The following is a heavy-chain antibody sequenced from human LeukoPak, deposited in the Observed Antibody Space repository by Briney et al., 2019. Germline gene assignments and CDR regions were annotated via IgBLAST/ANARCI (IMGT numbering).Heavy chain of an antibody. CDR2: IYTSGST. D-gene: IGHD5-24*01. J-gene: IGHJ4*02. CDR3: ARGRWLQFFDY. V-gene: IGHV4-61*02. Sequence: SETLSLTCTVPGGSISSGSYYWSWIRQPAGKGLEWIGRIYTSGSTNYNPSLKSRVTISVDTSKNQFSLKLSSVTAADTAVYYCARGRWLQFFDYWGQGTLVTVSS. CDR1: GGSISSGSYY.